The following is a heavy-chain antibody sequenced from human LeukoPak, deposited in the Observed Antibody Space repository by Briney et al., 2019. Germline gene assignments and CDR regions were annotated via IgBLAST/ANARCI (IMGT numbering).Heavy chain of an antibody. D-gene: IGHD3-3*01. CDR3: ARRSDYLDY. J-gene: IGHJ4*02. V-gene: IGHV1-69*13. CDR2: IIPIFGTA. Sequence: ASVKVSCKASAYTFTSYYMHWVRQAPGQGLEWMGGIIPIFGTANYAQKFQGRVTITADESTSTAYMELSSLRSEDTAVYYCARRSDYLDYWGQGTLVTVSS. CDR1: AYTFTSYY.